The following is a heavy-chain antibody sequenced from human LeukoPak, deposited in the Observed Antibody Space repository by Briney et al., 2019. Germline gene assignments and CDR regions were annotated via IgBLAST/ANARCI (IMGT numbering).Heavy chain of an antibody. Sequence: PGGSLRLSCAASGFTFSSYSMNWVRQAPGKGLEWVSSISSSSSYIYYADSVKGRFTIPRDNAKNSLYLQMNSLRAEDTAVYYCAPDPTDYGDYYFDYWGQGTLVTVSS. CDR2: ISSSSSYI. CDR3: APDPTDYGDYYFDY. CDR1: GFTFSSYS. D-gene: IGHD4-17*01. V-gene: IGHV3-21*01. J-gene: IGHJ4*02.